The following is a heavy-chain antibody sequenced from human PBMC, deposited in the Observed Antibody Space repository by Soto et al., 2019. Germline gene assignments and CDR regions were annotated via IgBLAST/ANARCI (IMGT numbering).Heavy chain of an antibody. D-gene: IGHD6-13*01. Sequence: EVQLLESGGGLVQPGGSLRLSCAASGFTFSSYAMSWVRQAPGKGLEWVSAISGSGGSTYYTDSVKGRFTISRDNSKNTLYLQMNSLRAEDTAVYYCAKDRQQLVRGNWFDPWGQGTLVTVSS. J-gene: IGHJ5*02. CDR3: AKDRQQLVRGNWFDP. CDR1: GFTFSSYA. CDR2: ISGSGGST. V-gene: IGHV3-23*01.